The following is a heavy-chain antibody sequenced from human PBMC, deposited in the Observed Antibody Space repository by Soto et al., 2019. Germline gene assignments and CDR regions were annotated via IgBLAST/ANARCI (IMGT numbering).Heavy chain of an antibody. Sequence: PSETLSLTCAVYGGSFSGYYWSWIRQHPGKGLEWIGYIYYSGSTYYNPSLKSRVTISVDTSKNQFSLKLSSVTAADTAVHYCAREPINWGQGTLVTVSS. CDR2: IYYSGST. CDR3: AREPIN. CDR1: GGSFSGYY. J-gene: IGHJ4*02. V-gene: IGHV4-31*11. D-gene: IGHD5-12*01.